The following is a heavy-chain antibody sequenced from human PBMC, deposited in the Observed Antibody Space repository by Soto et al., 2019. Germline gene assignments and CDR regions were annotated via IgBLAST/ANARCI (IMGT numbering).Heavy chain of an antibody. J-gene: IGHJ6*03. D-gene: IGHD2-2*01. CDR1: GFTFSSYG. CDR2: IWYDGSNK. V-gene: IGHV3-33*01. CDR3: ARLSIGYCSSTSCHEHGAIYYMDV. Sequence: PGGSLRLSCAASGFTFSSYGMHWVRQAPGKGLEWVAVIWYDGSNKYYADSVKGRFTIPRDNSKNTLYLQMNSLRAEDTAVYYCARLSIGYCSSTSCHEHGAIYYMDVWGKGTTVTVSS.